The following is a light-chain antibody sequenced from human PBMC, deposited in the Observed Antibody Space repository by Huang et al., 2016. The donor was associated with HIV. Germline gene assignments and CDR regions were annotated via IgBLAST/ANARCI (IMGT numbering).Light chain of an antibody. CDR3: QQRSDWPPWT. CDR2: DAS. Sequence: EIVLTQSPATLSLSPGERATPTCRASQSVRNYLAWYQQKPGQAPRLLIYDASNRATGTPARFSGSGSGTDFTLTISSLEPEDFAVYYCQQRSDWPPWTFGQGTKVEIK. V-gene: IGKV3-11*01. J-gene: IGKJ1*01. CDR1: QSVRNY.